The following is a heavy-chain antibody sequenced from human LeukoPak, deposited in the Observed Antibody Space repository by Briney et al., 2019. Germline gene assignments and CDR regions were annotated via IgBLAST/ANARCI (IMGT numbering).Heavy chain of an antibody. Sequence: GGSLRLSCRAPGFTFSSYGMHWVRQAAGKGLEWVAVIWYDGSNKYYADSVKGRFTISRDNSKNTLYLQINTLRAEDTAVYYCARDWEAVATFDYWGQGTLVTVSS. J-gene: IGHJ4*02. CDR2: IWYDGSNK. D-gene: IGHD6-19*01. CDR3: ARDWEAVATFDY. CDR1: GFTFSSYG. V-gene: IGHV3-33*01.